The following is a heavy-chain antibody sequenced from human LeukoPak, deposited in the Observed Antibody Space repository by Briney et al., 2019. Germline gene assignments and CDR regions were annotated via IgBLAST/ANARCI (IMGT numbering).Heavy chain of an antibody. CDR2: ISSSGSTI. D-gene: IGHD3-10*01. Sequence: GALRLSCAASGFTFSDYYMSWIRQAPGKGLEWVSYISSSGSTIYYADSVKGRFTISRDNAKNSLYLQMNSLRAEDTAVYYCARDKVDYYGSGSYVAFDIWGQGTMVTVSS. J-gene: IGHJ3*02. CDR3: ARDKVDYYGSGSYVAFDI. V-gene: IGHV3-11*01. CDR1: GFTFSDYY.